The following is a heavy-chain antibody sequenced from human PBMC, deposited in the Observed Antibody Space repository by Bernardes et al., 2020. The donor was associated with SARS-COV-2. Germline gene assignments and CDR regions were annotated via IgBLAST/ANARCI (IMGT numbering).Heavy chain of an antibody. J-gene: IGHJ4*02. V-gene: IGHV4-4*07. CDR3: ARATYDFWSGYFDY. Sequence: ETLSLTCTVSGGSISSYYWSWIRQPAGKGLEWIGRIYTSGSTNYNPSLKSRVTMSVDTSKNQFSLKLSSVTASDTAVYYCARATYDFWSGYFDYWGQGTLVTVSS. D-gene: IGHD3-3*01. CDR1: GGSISSYY. CDR2: IYTSGST.